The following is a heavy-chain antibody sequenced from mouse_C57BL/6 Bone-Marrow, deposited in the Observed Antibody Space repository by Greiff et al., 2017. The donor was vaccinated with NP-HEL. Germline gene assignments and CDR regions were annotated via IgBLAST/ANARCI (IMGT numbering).Heavy chain of an antibody. V-gene: IGHV1-54*01. CDR1: GYAFTNYL. Sequence: QVQLQQSGAELVRPGTSVKVSCKASGYAFTNYLIEWVKQRPGQGLEWIGVINPGSGGTNYNEKFKGKATLTADKSSSTAYMQLSSLTSEDSAVYFCARGYYGSSYRFAYWGQGTLVTVSA. D-gene: IGHD1-1*01. CDR3: ARGYYGSSYRFAY. CDR2: INPGSGGT. J-gene: IGHJ3*01.